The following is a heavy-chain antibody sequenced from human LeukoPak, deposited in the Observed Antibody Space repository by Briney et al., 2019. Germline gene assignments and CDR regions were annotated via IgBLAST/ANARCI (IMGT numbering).Heavy chain of an antibody. D-gene: IGHD4-17*01. CDR1: GFTFSSYV. V-gene: IGHV3-23*01. Sequence: GGSLRLSCAASGFTFSSYVMSWVRQAPGKGLEWVSGISGSGGTTYHADSVKGRFTISRDNAKNSLYLQMNSLRAEDTAVYYCARARDYGSQLDYWGQGTLVTVSS. J-gene: IGHJ4*02. CDR2: ISGSGGTT. CDR3: ARARDYGSQLDY.